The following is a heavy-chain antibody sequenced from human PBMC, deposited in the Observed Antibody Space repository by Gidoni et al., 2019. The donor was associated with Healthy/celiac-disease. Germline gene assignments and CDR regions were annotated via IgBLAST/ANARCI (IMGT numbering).Heavy chain of an antibody. Sequence: QVQLVESGGGVVQPGRSLRLSCAASGFTFSSYGMHWVRQAPGKGLEWVAVISYDGSNKYYADSVKGRFTISRDNSKNTLYLQMNSLRAEDTAVYYCANSPRGWAFDIWGQGTMVTVSS. CDR3: ANSPRGWAFDI. CDR2: ISYDGSNK. J-gene: IGHJ3*02. V-gene: IGHV3-30*18. D-gene: IGHD2-15*01. CDR1: GFTFSSYG.